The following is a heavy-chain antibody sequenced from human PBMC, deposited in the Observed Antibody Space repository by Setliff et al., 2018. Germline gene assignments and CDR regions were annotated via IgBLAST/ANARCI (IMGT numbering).Heavy chain of an antibody. CDR2: IIPMFGTA. J-gene: IGHJ6*02. V-gene: IGHV1-69*13. D-gene: IGHD4-17*01. Sequence: SVKVSCKPSGYTFTSYGISWVRQAPGQGLEWMGGIIPMFGTANYAQKFQGRVTITADESTSTAYMELSSLRSEDTAVYYCARDLIDPDYGDYLSFYYYGMDVWGQGTTVTVSS. CDR1: GYTFTSYG. CDR3: ARDLIDPDYGDYLSFYYYGMDV.